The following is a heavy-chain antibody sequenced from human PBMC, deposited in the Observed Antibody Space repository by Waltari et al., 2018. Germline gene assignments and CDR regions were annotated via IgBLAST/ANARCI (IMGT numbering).Heavy chain of an antibody. CDR1: GFIFGNCN. CDR2: ISHDGSNK. CDR3: VKYSGFDYFFDY. D-gene: IGHD5-12*01. Sequence: QFQLVESGGGVVQPGRSLRLSCAASGFIFGNCNMHWVRQTPGQGLQLVAAISHDGSNKDYADSVKSRFTVSRDNSNNTLYLQINSLRADDTGIYFCVKYSGFDYFFDYWGQGTLVTVSS. V-gene: IGHV3-30*18. J-gene: IGHJ4*02.